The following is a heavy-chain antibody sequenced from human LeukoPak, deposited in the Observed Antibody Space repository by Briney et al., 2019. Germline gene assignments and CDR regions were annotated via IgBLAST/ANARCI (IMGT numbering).Heavy chain of an antibody. Sequence: PGRSLRLSCAASGFTVSSNYMNWVRQAPGKGLEWVSVIYSGGSTYYADSVKGRFTISRDSSQNTLYLQMNSLRAEDTAVYYCARSSAIVGGTRGFDYWGQGTLVTVSS. J-gene: IGHJ4*02. D-gene: IGHD1-26*01. CDR1: GFTVSSNY. CDR3: ARSSAIVGGTRGFDY. V-gene: IGHV3-53*01. CDR2: IYSGGST.